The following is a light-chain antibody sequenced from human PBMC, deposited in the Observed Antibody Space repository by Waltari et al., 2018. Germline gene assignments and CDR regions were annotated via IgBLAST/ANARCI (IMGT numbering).Light chain of an antibody. Sequence: QSALTQPRSVSGSPGQSVTLSCTGTNSDVGAYNYVSWYQQRPGKAPKLVFYDVDKRPSGVPDRFSGSKAGNTASLTISGLQTDDEADYYCCSYAGRYTSVFGGGTKVTVL. CDR2: DVD. V-gene: IGLV2-11*01. J-gene: IGLJ2*01. CDR1: NSDVGAYNY. CDR3: CSYAGRYTSV.